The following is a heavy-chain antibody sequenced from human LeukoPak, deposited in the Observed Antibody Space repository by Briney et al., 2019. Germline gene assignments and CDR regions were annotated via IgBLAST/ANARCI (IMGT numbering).Heavy chain of an antibody. CDR3: AREIAVAGFDY. V-gene: IGHV3-48*03. D-gene: IGHD6-19*01. CDR2: ISSSGSTI. Sequence: PRGSLRLSCAASGFTFSSYEMNWVRQAPGKGLGWVSYISSSGSTIYYADSVKGRFTISRDNAKNSLYLHMKSLRAEDTAVYYCAREIAVAGFDYWGQGTLVTVSS. CDR1: GFTFSSYE. J-gene: IGHJ4*02.